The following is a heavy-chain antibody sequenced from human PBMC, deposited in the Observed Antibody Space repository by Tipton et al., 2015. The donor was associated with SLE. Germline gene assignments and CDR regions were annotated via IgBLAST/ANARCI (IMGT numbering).Heavy chain of an antibody. CDR2: IYTSGST. D-gene: IGHD6-6*01. CDR3: AAEYYSSSWIHPIDF. V-gene: IGHV4-61*09. J-gene: IGHJ4*02. CDR1: GGSISSDTYY. Sequence: TLSLTCIVSGGSISSDTYYSSWLRQPAGKGLGWIGHIYTSGSTNYNPSLTTRVTISVDMSKNQFSLKLTSVTAADTAVYYCAAEYYSSSWIHPIDFWGQGMLVTVSS.